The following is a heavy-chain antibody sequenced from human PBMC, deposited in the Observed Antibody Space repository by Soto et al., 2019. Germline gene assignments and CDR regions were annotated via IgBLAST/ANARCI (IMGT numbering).Heavy chain of an antibody. D-gene: IGHD4-4*01. J-gene: IGHJ4*02. CDR1: GFTFSDYY. Sequence: GGSLRLSCAASGFTFSDYYMSWMRQAPGKGLEWVSYISSSGTTIYYADSLKGRFTISRDNSKNTLYLQMNSLRAEDTALYYCAKDSDYSNSARGLDYWGQGTLVTVSS. CDR2: ISSSGTTI. V-gene: IGHV3-11*01. CDR3: AKDSDYSNSARGLDY.